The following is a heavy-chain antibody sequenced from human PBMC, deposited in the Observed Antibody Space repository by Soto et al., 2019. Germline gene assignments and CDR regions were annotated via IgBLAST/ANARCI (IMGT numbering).Heavy chain of an antibody. J-gene: IGHJ5*02. Sequence: SVKVSCKASGGTFNSYAITWVRQAPGQGLEWMGGIIPIFGTANYAQKFQGRVTITADESTSTAYMDLRSLRSEDTAVYYCARRWQQSISWDPWGQGTLVTVSS. V-gene: IGHV1-69*13. CDR2: IIPIFGTA. CDR3: ARRWQQSISWDP. CDR1: GGTFNSYA. D-gene: IGHD2-15*01.